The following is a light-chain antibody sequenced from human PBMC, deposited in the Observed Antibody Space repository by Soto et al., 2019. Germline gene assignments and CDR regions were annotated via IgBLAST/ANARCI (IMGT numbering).Light chain of an antibody. CDR2: EVT. V-gene: IGLV2-8*01. CDR3: NSYAGSNNAV. J-gene: IGLJ2*01. CDR1: SSDVGGYDY. Sequence: QSVLTQPPSASGSPGQSVTISCTGTSSDVGGYDYVSWYRQHPGKAPKLIIYEVTKRPSGVPDRFSGSKSGNTASLTVSGLQAEDEADYYCNSYAGSNNAVFGGGTKVTVL.